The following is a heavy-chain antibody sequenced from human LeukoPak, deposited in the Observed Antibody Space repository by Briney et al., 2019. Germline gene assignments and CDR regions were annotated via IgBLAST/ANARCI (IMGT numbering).Heavy chain of an antibody. Sequence: PSETLSLTCTVSGGSISSYYWSWIRQPPGKGLEWIGYIYYSGSTNYNPSLKSRVTISVDTSKNQFSLKLSSVTAADTAVYYCASSGVLFLIDYWGQEPGSPSPQ. CDR1: GGSISSYY. CDR2: IYYSGST. V-gene: IGHV4-59*01. J-gene: IGHJ4*01. CDR3: ASSGVLFLIDY. D-gene: IGHD5-12*01.